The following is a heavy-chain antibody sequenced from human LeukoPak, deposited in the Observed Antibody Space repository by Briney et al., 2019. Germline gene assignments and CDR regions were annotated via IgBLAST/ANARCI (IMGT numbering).Heavy chain of an antibody. J-gene: IGHJ4*02. D-gene: IGHD3-3*01. Sequence: PGGSLRLSCAASGFTFSSYSMNWVRQAPGKGLEWVSSISSSSSYIYYADSVKGRFTISRDNAKNSLYLQMNSLRAEDTAVYYCARGPYYDFWSGYSNFDYWGQGTLVTVSS. V-gene: IGHV3-21*01. CDR2: ISSSSSYI. CDR1: GFTFSSYS. CDR3: ARGPYYDFWSGYSNFDY.